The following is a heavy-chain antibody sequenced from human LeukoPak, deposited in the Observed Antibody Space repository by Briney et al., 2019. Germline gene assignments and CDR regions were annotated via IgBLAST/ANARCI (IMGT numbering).Heavy chain of an antibody. Sequence: SETLSLTCTVSGGSISSSSYYWGWIRQPPGKGLEWIGSIYYSGSTYYNPSLKSRVTISVDTSKNQFSLQLTSVTAEDTAVYYCARVEIGYCSSTSCLGAYYYYYMDVWGKGTTVTVSS. CDR2: IYYSGST. V-gene: IGHV4-39*01. J-gene: IGHJ6*03. CDR3: ARVEIGYCSSTSCLGAYYYYYMDV. CDR1: GGSISSSSYY. D-gene: IGHD2-2*01.